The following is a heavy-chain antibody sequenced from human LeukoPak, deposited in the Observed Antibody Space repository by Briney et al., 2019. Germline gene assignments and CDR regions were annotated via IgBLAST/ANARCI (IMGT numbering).Heavy chain of an antibody. D-gene: IGHD2-15*01. V-gene: IGHV3-7*01. CDR2: IDQDGSEK. CDR3: AREAPIVAASLIMYYFDY. CDR1: GFTFSSYW. Sequence: PGGSLRLSCAASGFTFSSYWMNWVRQAPGKGLEWVASIDQDGSEKYYLDSVKGRFTISRDNAKNSLYLQMNSLRAEDTAVYYCAREAPIVAASLIMYYFDYWGQGTLVTVSS. J-gene: IGHJ4*02.